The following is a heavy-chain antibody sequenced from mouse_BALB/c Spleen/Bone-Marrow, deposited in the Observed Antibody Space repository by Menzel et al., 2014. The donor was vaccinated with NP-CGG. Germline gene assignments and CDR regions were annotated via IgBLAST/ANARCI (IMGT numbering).Heavy chain of an antibody. CDR2: INPYNGGT. D-gene: IGHD2-10*01. CDR3: ARGPYYGYYFDY. J-gene: IGHJ2*01. Sequence: EVMLVESGPELVKPGASMKISCKASGYSLTGYTMNWVKQSHGKNLEWIGLINPYNGGTSYNQKFKGKATLTVDKSSSTAYMELLSLTSEDSAVYYCARGPYYGYYFDYWGQGTTLTVSS. CDR1: GYSLTGYT. V-gene: IGHV1-18*01.